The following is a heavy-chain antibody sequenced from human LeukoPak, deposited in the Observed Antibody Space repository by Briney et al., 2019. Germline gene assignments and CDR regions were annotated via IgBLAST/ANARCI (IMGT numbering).Heavy chain of an antibody. D-gene: IGHD6-19*01. CDR1: GFTFTSSA. Sequence: SVKASCKASGFTFTSSAMQWVRQARGQRLEWIGWIVVGSGNTNYAQKFQERVTITRDMSTSTAYMELSSLRSEDTAVYYCAADIAVAGTKAFDIWGQGTMVTVSS. V-gene: IGHV1-58*02. CDR3: AADIAVAGTKAFDI. CDR2: IVVGSGNT. J-gene: IGHJ3*02.